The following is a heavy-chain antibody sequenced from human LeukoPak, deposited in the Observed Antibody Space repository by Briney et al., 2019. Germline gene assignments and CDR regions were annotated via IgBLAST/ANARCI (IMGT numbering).Heavy chain of an antibody. CDR3: AKDPPSLFGGYFDY. D-gene: IGHD3-10*02. CDR1: GFTFSSYA. Sequence: SGGSLRLSCAASGFTFSSYAMSWVRQAPGKGLEWVSTISGSGGSTYYADSVKGRFTISRDNSKNTLYLQMNSLRAEDTAVYYCAKDPPSLFGGYFDYWGQGTLVTVSS. V-gene: IGHV3-23*01. CDR2: ISGSGGST. J-gene: IGHJ4*02.